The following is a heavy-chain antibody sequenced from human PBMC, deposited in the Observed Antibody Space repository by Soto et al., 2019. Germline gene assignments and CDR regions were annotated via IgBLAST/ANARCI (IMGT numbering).Heavy chain of an antibody. V-gene: IGHV4-34*01. D-gene: IGHD5-12*01. Sequence: SETLSLTCAVYGGSFSAYYWSWIRQPPGKGLEWIGEINHSGGTSYNPSLKSRVTISVDTSKSQFSLKLTSVAAADTAVYYCARGYRATGYYYGMDVWGQGTTVTVSS. J-gene: IGHJ6*02. CDR3: ARGYRATGYYYGMDV. CDR1: GGSFSAYY. CDR2: INHSGGT.